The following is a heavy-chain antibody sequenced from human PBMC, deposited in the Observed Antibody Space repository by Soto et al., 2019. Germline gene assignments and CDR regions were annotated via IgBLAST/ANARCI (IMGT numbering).Heavy chain of an antibody. V-gene: IGHV4-59*08. CDR2: IYYSGST. CDR3: ARHWYSSSRGAFDY. CDR1: GCSISIYY. Sequence: SETLSPTSTCSGCSISIYYWSWIRQPPGKGLEWIGYIYYSGSTNYNPSLKSRVTISVDTSKNQFSLKLSSVTAADTAVYYCARHWYSSSRGAFDYWGQGTLVTVS. J-gene: IGHJ4*02. D-gene: IGHD6-6*01.